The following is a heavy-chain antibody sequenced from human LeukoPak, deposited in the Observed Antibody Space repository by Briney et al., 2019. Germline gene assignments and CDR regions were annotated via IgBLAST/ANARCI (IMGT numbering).Heavy chain of an antibody. J-gene: IGHJ4*02. Sequence: ASVKVSCKASGYTFTGYYMHWVRQAPGQGLEWVGWINPNSGGTNYAQKFQGWVTMTRDTSISTAYMELSRLRSDDTAVYYCARPSRAGTGTTGLNYFDYWGQGTLVTVSS. CDR2: INPNSGGT. D-gene: IGHD1-14*01. CDR1: GYTFTGYY. V-gene: IGHV1-2*04. CDR3: ARPSRAGTGTTGLNYFDY.